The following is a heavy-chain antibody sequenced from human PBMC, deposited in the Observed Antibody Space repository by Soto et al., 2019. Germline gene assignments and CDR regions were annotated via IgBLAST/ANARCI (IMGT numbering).Heavy chain of an antibody. CDR3: ARVTTFYDILTSSYALDYFDY. CDR2: IYAGGNT. CDR1: GFSVTSNY. D-gene: IGHD3-9*01. J-gene: IGHJ4*02. Sequence: GGSLRLSCAASGFSVTSNYMTWGRQAPGKGLGCASVIYAGGNTYYPDSVKGRFTISSDNSKNTLCLQMNNLRAEDTAVYYCARVTTFYDILTSSYALDYFDYWGQGTRVTVSS. V-gene: IGHV3-53*01.